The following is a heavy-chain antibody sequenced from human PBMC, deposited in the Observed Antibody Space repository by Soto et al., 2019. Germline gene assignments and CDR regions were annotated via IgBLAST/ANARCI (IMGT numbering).Heavy chain of an antibody. CDR3: ARASAGLDYYDSSGYYPIFDY. CDR1: GGSISSGGYY. V-gene: IGHV4-31*03. CDR2: IYYSGST. J-gene: IGHJ4*02. Sequence: QVQLQESGPGLVKPSQTLSLTCTVSGGSISSGGYYWSWIRQHPGKGLEWIGYIYYSGSTYYNPSLKSRVTISVDTSKNQFSLKLSSVTAADTAVYYCARASAGLDYYDSSGYYPIFDYWGQETLVTVSS. D-gene: IGHD3-22*01.